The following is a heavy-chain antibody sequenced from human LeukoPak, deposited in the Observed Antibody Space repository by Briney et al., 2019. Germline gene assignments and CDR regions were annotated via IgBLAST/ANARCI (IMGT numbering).Heavy chain of an antibody. CDR3: ARCTTGRTFGSLREIKRSREIDY. J-gene: IGHJ4*02. CDR1: VFTFSSYS. CDR2: ISSSSSNI. Sequence: GGSLRLSCAASVFTFSSYSMNWVRQAPGKGLEWVSSISSSSSNIYYADSVKGRFTISRDNAKNSLYLQMNSLRVEDTAVYYCARCTTGRTFGSLREIKRSREIDYWGQGTLVTVSS. V-gene: IGHV3-21*01. D-gene: IGHD1-1*01.